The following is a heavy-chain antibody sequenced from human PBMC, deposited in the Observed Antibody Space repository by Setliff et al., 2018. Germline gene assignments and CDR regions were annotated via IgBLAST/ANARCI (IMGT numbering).Heavy chain of an antibody. Sequence: LKISCQGSGYTFTNYWIGWVRQMPGKGLEWMGILKPGDSGIRYSPSFQGQVTLSADTSIATAYLHWTSLKASDTAMYYCVRHPYYDSSGYYSYFDYWGQGALGTVS. D-gene: IGHD3-22*01. CDR3: VRHPYYDSSGYYSYFDY. V-gene: IGHV5-51*01. CDR1: GYTFTNYW. J-gene: IGHJ4*02. CDR2: LKPGDSGI.